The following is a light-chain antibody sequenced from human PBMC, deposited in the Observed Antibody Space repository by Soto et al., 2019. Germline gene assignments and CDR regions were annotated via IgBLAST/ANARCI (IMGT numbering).Light chain of an antibody. V-gene: IGKV1-5*01. Sequence: DIQLTQSPSTLSASVGERATLTCRASQNINNWLSWYQQKPGKAPKVLIYDAASLESGVPSRFSGSGSGTEFTLTISSLQPDEFATYYCQQYDGNFGPGTKVDIK. CDR1: QNINNW. CDR2: DAA. J-gene: IGKJ3*01. CDR3: QQYDGN.